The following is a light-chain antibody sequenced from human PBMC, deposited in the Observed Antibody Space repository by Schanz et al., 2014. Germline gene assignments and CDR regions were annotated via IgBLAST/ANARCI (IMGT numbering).Light chain of an antibody. CDR1: SSDLGSYNL. Sequence: QSALTQPASVSGSPGQSITISCTGTSSDLGSYNLVSWYQQHPGKAPKLMIYEGTKRPSGVSNRFSGSRSGSTASLTISGLQAEDEADYYCCSYADSSTWVFGVGTKLTVL. J-gene: IGLJ3*02. CDR3: CSYADSSTWV. CDR2: EGT. V-gene: IGLV2-23*01.